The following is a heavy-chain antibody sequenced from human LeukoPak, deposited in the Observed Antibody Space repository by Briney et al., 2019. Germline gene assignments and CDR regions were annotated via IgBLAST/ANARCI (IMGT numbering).Heavy chain of an antibody. Sequence: ASVKVSCKASGYTFTSYYMNWVRQAPGQGLEWMGIINPSSGRTTYAQKFQGRVTMTRDTSTSTVYMELTSLRSEDTAVFYCARGGLPARSWFDPWGQGALVNVSS. CDR3: ARGGLPARSWFDP. V-gene: IGHV1-46*01. D-gene: IGHD5-12*01. CDR2: INPSSGRT. CDR1: GYTFTSYY. J-gene: IGHJ5*02.